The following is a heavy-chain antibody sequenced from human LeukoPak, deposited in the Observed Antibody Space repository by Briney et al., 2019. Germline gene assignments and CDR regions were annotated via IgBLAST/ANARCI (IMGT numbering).Heavy chain of an antibody. CDR1: GGTFSSYA. CDR2: IIPIFGTA. Sequence: SVKVSCKASGGTFSSYAISWVRQAPGQGLEWMGGIIPIFGTANYAQKFQGRVTITADESTSTAYMELSSLRSEDTAVYYCARDGLIYYGSGSYSSYSYYGMDVWGQGTTVTVSS. D-gene: IGHD3-10*01. J-gene: IGHJ6*02. V-gene: IGHV1-69*01. CDR3: ARDGLIYYGSGSYSSYSYYGMDV.